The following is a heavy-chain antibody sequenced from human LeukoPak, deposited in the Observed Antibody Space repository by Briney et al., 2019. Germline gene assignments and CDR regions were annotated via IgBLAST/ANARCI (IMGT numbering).Heavy chain of an antibody. CDR2: INGRSSNT. CDR3: AKDLAPYQLLSVGAFDI. V-gene: IGHV3-23*01. Sequence: GGSLRLSCAASGFTFSNFAMSWVRQAPGKGLEWVSAINGRSSNTYYTDSVKGRFTISRDNSKNTLYLQMNSLRAEDTAVYYCAKDLAPYQLLSVGAFDIWGQGTMVTVSS. J-gene: IGHJ3*02. CDR1: GFTFSNFA. D-gene: IGHD2-2*01.